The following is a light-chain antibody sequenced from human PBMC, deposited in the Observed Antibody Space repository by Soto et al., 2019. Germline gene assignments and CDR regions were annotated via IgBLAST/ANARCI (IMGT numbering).Light chain of an antibody. Sequence: EIWLSQFPGTLSLSPGERATLSCTASQSVSSSYLAWYQQKPGQAPRLLIYGASSRATGIPDRFSGSGSGTEFTLTISSLQCEDFAVYYCQPYNNWPSITFGQGTRLEI. CDR3: QPYNNWPSIT. J-gene: IGKJ5*01. V-gene: IGKV3-20*01. CDR2: GAS. CDR1: QSVSSSY.